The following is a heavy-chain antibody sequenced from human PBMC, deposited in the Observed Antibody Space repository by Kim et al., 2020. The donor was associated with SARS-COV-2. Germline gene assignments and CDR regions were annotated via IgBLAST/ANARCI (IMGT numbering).Heavy chain of an antibody. Sequence: GGSLRLSCAASGFTFSDYYMSWIRQAPGKGLEWVSYISSSGSTIYYADSVKGRFTISRDNAKNSLYLQMNSLRAEDTAVYYCARDATMVRGVTGPYYYYGMDVWGQGTTVTVSS. D-gene: IGHD3-10*01. CDR2: ISSSGSTI. CDR1: GFTFSDYY. CDR3: ARDATMVRGVTGPYYYYGMDV. J-gene: IGHJ6*02. V-gene: IGHV3-11*01.